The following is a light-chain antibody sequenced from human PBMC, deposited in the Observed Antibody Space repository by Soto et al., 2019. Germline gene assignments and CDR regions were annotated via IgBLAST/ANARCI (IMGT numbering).Light chain of an antibody. Sequence: QPVLTQPASVSGSPGQSMAISCTGASIDVGGYNYVSWYQQHPGKAPKLMIYDVASRPSGVSDRFSGSKSGNTASLTISGLQAEDEADYYCSSYTSSSTLYVFGTGTKVTVL. V-gene: IGLV2-14*03. CDR3: SSYTSSSTLYV. CDR1: SIDVGGYNY. J-gene: IGLJ1*01. CDR2: DVA.